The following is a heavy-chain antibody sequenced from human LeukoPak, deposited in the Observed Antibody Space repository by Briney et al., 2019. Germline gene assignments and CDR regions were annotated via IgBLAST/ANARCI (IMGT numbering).Heavy chain of an antibody. CDR3: ARAGRAYGDYHHFDY. J-gene: IGHJ4*02. D-gene: IGHD4-17*01. CDR2: ISYDGSNK. Sequence: GGSLRLSCAASGVIFNNYAIHWVRQAPGKGLEWVAAISYDGSNKYYADSVQGRLTISRDNSKNTLYLQMNSLRAEDTAVYYCARAGRAYGDYHHFDYWGQGTLVTVSS. V-gene: IGHV3-30-3*01. CDR1: GVIFNNYA.